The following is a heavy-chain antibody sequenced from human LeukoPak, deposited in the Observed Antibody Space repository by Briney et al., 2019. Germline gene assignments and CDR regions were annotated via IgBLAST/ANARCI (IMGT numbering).Heavy chain of an antibody. CDR1: GGSISSYY. D-gene: IGHD4-17*01. CDR2: IYYSGST. J-gene: IGHJ4*02. Sequence: SETLSLTCTVSGGSISSYYWSWLRQPPGKGLEWIGYIYYSGSTNYNPSLKSRVTISVDTSKNQFSLKLSSVTAADTAVYYCARHSSDYGDYYFDYWGQGTLVTVSS. CDR3: ARHSSDYGDYYFDY. V-gene: IGHV4-59*08.